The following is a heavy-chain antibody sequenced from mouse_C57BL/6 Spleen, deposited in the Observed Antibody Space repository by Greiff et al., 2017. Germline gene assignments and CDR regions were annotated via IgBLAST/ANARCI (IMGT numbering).Heavy chain of an antibody. D-gene: IGHD1-1*01. CDR1: GYTFTSSW. V-gene: IGHV1-52*01. Sequence: QVQLQQPGAELVRPGSSVKLSCKASGYTFTSSWMPWVKQRPIQGLEWIGNIDPSDSETHYNQKFKDKATLTVDKSSRPAYMQLSSLTSEDSAVYYCASGSSHWYFDVWGTGTTVTVSS. CDR2: IDPSDSET. CDR3: ASGSSHWYFDV. J-gene: IGHJ1*03.